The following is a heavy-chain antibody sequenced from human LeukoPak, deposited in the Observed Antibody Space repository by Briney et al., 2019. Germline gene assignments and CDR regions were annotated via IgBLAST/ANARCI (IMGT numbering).Heavy chain of an antibody. V-gene: IGHV4-39*07. J-gene: IGHJ6*02. CDR3: ARGYIVVVPAAIYSYYYYYGMDV. Sequence: SETLSLTCTVSGGSISSSSYYWGWIRQPPGKGLEWIGEINHSGSTNYNPSLKSRVTISVDTSKNQFSLKLSSVTAADTAVYYCARGYIVVVPAAIYSYYYYYGMDVWGQGTTVTVSS. D-gene: IGHD2-2*02. CDR2: INHSGST. CDR1: GGSISSSSYY.